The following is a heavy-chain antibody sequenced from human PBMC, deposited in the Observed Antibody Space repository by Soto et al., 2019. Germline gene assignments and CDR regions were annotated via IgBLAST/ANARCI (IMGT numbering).Heavy chain of an antibody. D-gene: IGHD3-22*01. CDR3: ARXXXYESSXXXXADX. V-gene: IGHV1-3*01. CDR2: INGGNGDT. Sequence: ASVKVSCKASGYTFTSFTVQWVRQAPGQRLEWMGWINGGNGDTAYSQKFQGRVTITRDTSASTAYMDLSSLRSEDTAVYYCARXXXYESSXXXXADXXGQGTLVTVSS. CDR1: GYTFTSFT. J-gene: IGHJ4*02.